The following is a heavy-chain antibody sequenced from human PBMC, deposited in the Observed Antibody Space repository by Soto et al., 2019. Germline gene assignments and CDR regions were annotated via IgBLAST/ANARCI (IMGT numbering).Heavy chain of an antibody. J-gene: IGHJ5*02. CDR2: IYWDDDK. Sequence: QITLKESGPTLVKPTQTLTLTCTFSGFSLSTSEVGVGWIRQPPGKALQWLALIYWDDDKRYSPSLKSRLTINKDTSKTQMVLTMTNMDPVDTATYYCAHAPGIAVTTNWFDPWGQGILVTVSS. D-gene: IGHD6-19*01. CDR3: AHAPGIAVTTNWFDP. V-gene: IGHV2-5*02. CDR1: GFSLSTSEVG.